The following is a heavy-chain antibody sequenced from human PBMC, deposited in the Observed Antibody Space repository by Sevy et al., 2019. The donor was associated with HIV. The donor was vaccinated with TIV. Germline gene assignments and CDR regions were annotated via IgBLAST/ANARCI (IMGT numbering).Heavy chain of an antibody. V-gene: IGHV3-23*01. CDR3: AKSYSSSGVTFDY. D-gene: IGHD6-13*01. CDR1: GFTFSSYA. Sequence: GGSLRLSCAASGFTFSSYAMSWVRQAPGKGLEWVSAISGSGGSTYYADSVKGRFTISRDNSKNTLYLQMNSLRAEDTAVYYCAKSYSSSGVTFDYWGQRTLVTVSS. J-gene: IGHJ4*02. CDR2: ISGSGGST.